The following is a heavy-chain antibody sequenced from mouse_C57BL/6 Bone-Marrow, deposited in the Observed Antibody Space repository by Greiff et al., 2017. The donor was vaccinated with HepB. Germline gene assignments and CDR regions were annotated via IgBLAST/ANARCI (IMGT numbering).Heavy chain of an antibody. J-gene: IGHJ1*03. V-gene: IGHV1-47*01. Sequence: VHLVESGAELVKPGASVKMSCKASGYTFTTYPIEWMKQNHGKSLEWIGNFHPYNDDTKYNEKFKGKATLTVEKSSSTVYLELSRLTSDDSAVYYCARRRLELRDWYFDVWGTGTTVTVSS. CDR1: GYTFTTYP. CDR2: FHPYNDDT. D-gene: IGHD1-1*01. CDR3: ARRRLELRDWYFDV.